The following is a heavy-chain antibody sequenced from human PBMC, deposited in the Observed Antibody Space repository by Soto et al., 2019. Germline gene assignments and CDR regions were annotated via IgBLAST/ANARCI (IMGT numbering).Heavy chain of an antibody. Sequence: QVQLVQSGAEVKNPGASVKVSCKASGYTFTRYGIGWARQAPGQGLEWMGWINTYNGNTNYAQNVQGRVTLTTDTSTNTDYMEMRRLRSNDTAIYYCAMVDVYVTPSPQAVWGKGTTFIVSS. CDR3: AMVDVYVTPSPQAV. CDR2: INTYNGNT. D-gene: IGHD3-16*01. J-gene: IGHJ6*04. CDR1: GYTFTRYG. V-gene: IGHV1-18*01.